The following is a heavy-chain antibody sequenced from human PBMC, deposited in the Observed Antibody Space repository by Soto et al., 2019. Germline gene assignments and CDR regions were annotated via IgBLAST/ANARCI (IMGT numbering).Heavy chain of an antibody. CDR2: IFHSGSS. J-gene: IGHJ5*02. CDR1: GDSISNNYW. Sequence: PSETLSLTCDVSGDSISNNYWWTWVRQFPGEGLQWIGEIFHSGSSNYNPPLKNRVNISVDKSKNRFSLMLSSVTAADTAVYYCTRGDFWSGGAAWGQGIQVTVS. V-gene: IGHV4-4*02. CDR3: TRGDFWSGGAA. D-gene: IGHD3-3*01.